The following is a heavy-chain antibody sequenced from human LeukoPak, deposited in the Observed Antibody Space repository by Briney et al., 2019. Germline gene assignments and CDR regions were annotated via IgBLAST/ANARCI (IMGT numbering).Heavy chain of an antibody. V-gene: IGHV1-2*06. D-gene: IGHD2-2*01. CDR1: GYTFTGYY. Sequence: ASVKVSCKASGYTFTGYYMHWVRQAPGQGLEWMGRINPNSGGTNYAQKFQGSVTMTRDTSISTAYMELSRLRSDDTAVYYCARAGVRYCSSTSCSYGMDVWGQGTTVTVSS. CDR2: INPNSGGT. J-gene: IGHJ6*02. CDR3: ARAGVRYCSSTSCSYGMDV.